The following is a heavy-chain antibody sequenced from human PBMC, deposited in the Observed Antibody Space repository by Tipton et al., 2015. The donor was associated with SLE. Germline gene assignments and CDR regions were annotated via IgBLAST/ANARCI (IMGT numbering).Heavy chain of an antibody. CDR3: ARNLGIRNGWYFDL. CDR2: IYSSGDR. CDR1: GGSISFDY. V-gene: IGHV4-4*07. Sequence: GLVKPSDTLSLTCTVSGGSISFDYWSWIRQSAGRGLEWIGRIYSSGDRDYNPSLKSRVTISLDTSKNQFSLKLNSVTPADTAVYYCARNLGIRNGWYFDLWGRGTLATVSS. J-gene: IGHJ2*01. D-gene: IGHD7-27*01.